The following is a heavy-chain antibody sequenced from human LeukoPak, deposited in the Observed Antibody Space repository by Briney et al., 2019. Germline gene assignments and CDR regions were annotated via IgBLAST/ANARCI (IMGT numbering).Heavy chain of an antibody. CDR3: ATDLRPDY. CDR2: IKQDGTEK. J-gene: IGHJ4*02. CDR1: GFTFSSYW. Sequence: GGSLRLSCAASGFTFSSYWMSWVRQAPGEGLEWVANIKQDGTEKYYMDSVKGRFSISGDNAKNSLYLQMNALRAEDTAVYYCATDLRPDYWGQGTLVTVSS. V-gene: IGHV3-7*04.